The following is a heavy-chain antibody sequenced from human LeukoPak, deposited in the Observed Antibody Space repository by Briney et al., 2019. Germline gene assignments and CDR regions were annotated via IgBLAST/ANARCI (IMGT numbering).Heavy chain of an antibody. CDR3: ARHARSTFSTSWYDS. Sequence: PSETLSLTCTVSGGSISSYYWSWIRQPPGKGLEWIAYIYYSGGTNYNPSLKSRVTISVNTSKNQFSLKLSSVTAADTAVYYCARHARSTFSTSWYDSWGQGTLVTVSS. J-gene: IGHJ5*01. D-gene: IGHD2-2*01. V-gene: IGHV4-59*08. CDR2: IYYSGGT. CDR1: GGSISSYY.